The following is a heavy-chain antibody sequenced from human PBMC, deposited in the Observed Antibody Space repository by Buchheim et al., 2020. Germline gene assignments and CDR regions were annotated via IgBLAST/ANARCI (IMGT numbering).Heavy chain of an antibody. V-gene: IGHV3-30*18. CDR1: GFTFNTYG. CDR2: ILFDGSDQ. D-gene: IGHD6-13*01. Sequence: QVQLVESGGGVVQPGGSLRLSCAASGFTFNTYGMHWVRQAPGKGLDWVAVILFDGSDQYYADSVKGRFTISRDNSKNTLYLQMNSLRAEDTAMYYCAQGRRIAAAGTYYFDFWGQGTL. CDR3: AQGRRIAAAGTYYFDF. J-gene: IGHJ4*02.